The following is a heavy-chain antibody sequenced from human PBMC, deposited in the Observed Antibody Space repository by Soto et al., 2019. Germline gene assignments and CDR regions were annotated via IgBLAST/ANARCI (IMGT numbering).Heavy chain of an antibody. D-gene: IGHD1-26*01. J-gene: IGHJ1*01. CDR1: GGSISGYH. CDR2: VFYTGST. Sequence: PSETLSLTYTVSGGSISGYHWSWIRQSPGKGLEWIGYVFYTGSTKYNPALKRRVTISVDTSKNQFSLKLSSVSAADTGLYYCARSYSGTFYGYDTWGQGILVTVSS. V-gene: IGHV4-59*01. CDR3: ARSYSGTFYGYDT.